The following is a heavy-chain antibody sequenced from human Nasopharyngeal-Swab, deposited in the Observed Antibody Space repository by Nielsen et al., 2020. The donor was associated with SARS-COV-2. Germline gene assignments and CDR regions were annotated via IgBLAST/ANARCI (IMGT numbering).Heavy chain of an antibody. D-gene: IGHD2-2*01. Sequence: SLQVSCNASGGTFISYANSWLRQHPGQGREGMVASIPIFGKANYAQKFQGRVTITSDESTSTAYMELSSLRSEDTAVYYCASDNPTIDIVVVPAAKYYYYYYLDVWGKGTTVTVSS. CDR2: SIPIFGKA. CDR3: ASDNPTIDIVVVPAAKYYYYYYLDV. CDR1: GGTFISYA. J-gene: IGHJ6*03. V-gene: IGHV1-69*13.